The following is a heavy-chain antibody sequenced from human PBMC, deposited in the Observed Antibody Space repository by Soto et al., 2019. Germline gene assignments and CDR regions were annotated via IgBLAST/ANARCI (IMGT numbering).Heavy chain of an antibody. D-gene: IGHD3-10*01. V-gene: IGHV4-31*03. CDR3: ARGVWYYYGSTALDY. Sequence: SETLSLTCTVSGGSISSGGYYWSWIRQHPGKGLEWIGYIYYSGSTYYNPSLKSRVTISVDTSKNQFSLKLSSVTAADTAVYYCARGVWYYYGSTALDYWGQGTLVTVSS. J-gene: IGHJ4*02. CDR1: GGSISSGGYY. CDR2: IYYSGST.